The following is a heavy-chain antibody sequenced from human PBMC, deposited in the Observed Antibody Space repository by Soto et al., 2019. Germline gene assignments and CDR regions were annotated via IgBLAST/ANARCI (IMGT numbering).Heavy chain of an antibody. J-gene: IGHJ6*04. CDR2: IRSKTNNYAT. CDR3: TRHAGGQVEHSFFYSFMDV. V-gene: IGHV3-73*01. Sequence: EVQLVESGGGLVQPGGSLKLACLASGFPLSDSAIHWVRKASGKGLEWVGRIRSKTNNYATTYAAPVRGRFTLSRDDSKNTAYLQMNNLESEDAAVYYCTRHAGGQVEHSFFYSFMDVWGKGATFSVLS. D-gene: IGHD2-21*01. CDR1: GFPLSDSA.